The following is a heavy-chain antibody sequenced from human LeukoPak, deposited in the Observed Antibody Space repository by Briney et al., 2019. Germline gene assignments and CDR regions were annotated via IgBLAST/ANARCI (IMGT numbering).Heavy chain of an antibody. V-gene: IGHV4-31*03. CDR1: RGSISSGGYY. J-gene: IGHJ2*01. CDR2: IYYSGST. CDR3: ATSLVVPQIPWYFDL. D-gene: IGHD2-2*01. Sequence: SETLSLTCTLSRGSISSGGYYWSWIRQHPGKGLEWIGYIYYSGSTYYNPSLKSRVTISVDTSKNQFSLKLSSVTAADTAVYYCATSLVVPQIPWYFDLWGRGTLVTVSS.